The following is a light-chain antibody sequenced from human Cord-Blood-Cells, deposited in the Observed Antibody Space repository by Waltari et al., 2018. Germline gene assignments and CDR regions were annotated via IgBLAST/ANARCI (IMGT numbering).Light chain of an antibody. CDR3: SSYTSSSTLV. J-gene: IGLJ2*01. CDR2: EVS. Sequence: QSALTQPASVSGSPGQSITISCPGTSSDVGGYNYVSWYQQHPGKAPKLMTYEVSNRPSGVSNRFSGSKSGNTASLTISGLQAEDEADYYCSSYTSSSTLVFGGGTKLTVL. V-gene: IGLV2-14*01. CDR1: SSDVGGYNY.